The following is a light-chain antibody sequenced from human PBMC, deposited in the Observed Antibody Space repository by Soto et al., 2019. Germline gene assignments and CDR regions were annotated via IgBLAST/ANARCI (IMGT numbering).Light chain of an antibody. J-gene: IGLJ2*01. CDR1: SSNIGAGYD. CDR3: QSYDSSLSEVV. V-gene: IGLV1-40*01. CDR2: GNS. Sequence: QSVLTQPPSVSGAPGQRVTISCTGSSSNIGAGYDVHWYQQLPGTAPKLLIYGNSNRPSGVPDRFSGSKSGTSASLAITGLQAEDEGDYFCQSYDSSLSEVVFGGGTKVTVL.